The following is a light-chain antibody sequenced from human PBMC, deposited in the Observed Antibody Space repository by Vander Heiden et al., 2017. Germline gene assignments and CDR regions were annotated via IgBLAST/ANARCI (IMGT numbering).Light chain of an antibody. CDR1: TGDVTSGHY. Sequence: QAVVTQEPSLTVSPGGTVTLTCGSSTGDVTSGHYPYWLQQKPGQAPMSLMFDIDERHPWTPARFSGSLLGGKAALTLSGALPEDEADYYCLLSYGAAPGVFGGGTKLTVL. V-gene: IGLV7-46*01. CDR3: LLSYGAAPGV. J-gene: IGLJ3*02. CDR2: DID.